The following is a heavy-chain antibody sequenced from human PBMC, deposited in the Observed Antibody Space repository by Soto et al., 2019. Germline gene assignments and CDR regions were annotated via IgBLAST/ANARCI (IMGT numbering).Heavy chain of an antibody. CDR3: AKDGHGDLRGPFDY. V-gene: IGHV3-30*18. CDR2: ISYDGSNK. D-gene: IGHD4-17*01. J-gene: IGHJ4*02. Sequence: PGGSLRLSCAASGFTFSSYGMHWVRQAPGKGLEWVAVISYDGSNKYYADSVKGRFTISRDNSKNTLYLQMNSLRAEDTAVYYCAKDGHGDLRGPFDYWGQGTLVTVSS. CDR1: GFTFSSYG.